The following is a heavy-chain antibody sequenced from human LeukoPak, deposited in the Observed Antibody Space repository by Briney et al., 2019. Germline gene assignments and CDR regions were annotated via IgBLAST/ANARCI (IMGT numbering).Heavy chain of an antibody. CDR3: AKFRSGSYRGDAFDI. CDR2: ISHDGSNK. J-gene: IGHJ3*02. D-gene: IGHD1-26*01. CDR1: GFPFSSYG. V-gene: IGHV3-30*18. Sequence: GGSLRPSCAPSGFPFSSYGMHWVRQAPGKGLEWVAVISHDGSNKYYADSVKGRFTISRANSKNQLYLQMNSMRAEDTAVYYCAKFRSGSYRGDAFDIWGQGTMVTVSS.